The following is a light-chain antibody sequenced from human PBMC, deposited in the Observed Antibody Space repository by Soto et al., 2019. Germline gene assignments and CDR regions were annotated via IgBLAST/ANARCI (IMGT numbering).Light chain of an antibody. CDR2: GAS. CDR1: QSVSSS. V-gene: IGKV3-20*01. CDR3: QQYGSPPRNT. Sequence: EIVVTQSPATLSVSPGERGTLSCRASQSVSSSLAWYQQRPGQAPRLLIYGASSRATGIPDRFSGSGSGTDFTLTISRLEPEDFAVYYCQQYGSPPRNTFGQGTKLEIK. J-gene: IGKJ2*01.